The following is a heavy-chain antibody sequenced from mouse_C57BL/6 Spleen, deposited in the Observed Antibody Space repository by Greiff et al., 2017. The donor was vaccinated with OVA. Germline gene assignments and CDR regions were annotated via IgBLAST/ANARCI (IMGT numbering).Heavy chain of an antibody. CDR3: ARDITTVVATKFFDY. V-gene: IGHV1-64*01. D-gene: IGHD1-1*01. J-gene: IGHJ2*01. CDR2: IHPNSGST. CDR1: GYTFTSYW. Sequence: QVQLQQPGAELVKPGASVKLSCKASGYTFTSYWMHWVKQRPGQGLEWIGMIHPNSGSTNYNEKFKSKATLTVDKSSSTAYMQLSSLTSEDSAVYYCARDITTVVATKFFDYWGQGTTLTVSS.